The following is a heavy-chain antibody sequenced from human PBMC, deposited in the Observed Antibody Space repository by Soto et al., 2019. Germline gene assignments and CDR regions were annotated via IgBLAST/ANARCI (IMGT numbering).Heavy chain of an antibody. CDR2: ISSYNGNT. D-gene: IGHD4-4*01. V-gene: IGHV1-18*04. J-gene: IGHJ6*02. CDR3: AADNDYSNYAHYYYGMDV. CDR1: SYSFTSDV. Sequence: GASVKVYCKASSYSFTSDVIRWVRLAHGQGLELMVWISSYNGNTNYAQKFQEIVTMTRDMSTSTAYMELIRLRSEYTAVYYCAADNDYSNYAHYYYGMDVWGQGTTVTVS.